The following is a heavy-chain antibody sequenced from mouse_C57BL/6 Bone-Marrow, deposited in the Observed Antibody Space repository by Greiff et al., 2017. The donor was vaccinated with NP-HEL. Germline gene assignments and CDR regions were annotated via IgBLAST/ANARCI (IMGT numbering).Heavy chain of an antibody. CDR2: IDPEDGDT. CDR1: GFDIKDYY. J-gene: IGHJ1*03. Sequence: VQLQQSGAELVRPGASVKLSCTASGFDIKDYYMHWVKQRPEQGLEWIGRIDPEDGDTEYAPKFQGKATMTADTSSNTAYLQLSSLTSEDTAVYYCTRPLPGYFDVWGTGTTVTVSS. CDR3: TRPLPGYFDV. D-gene: IGHD2-1*01. V-gene: IGHV14-1*01.